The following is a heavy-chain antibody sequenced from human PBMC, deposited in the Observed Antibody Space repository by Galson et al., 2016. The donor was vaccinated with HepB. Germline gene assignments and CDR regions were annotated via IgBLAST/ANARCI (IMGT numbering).Heavy chain of an antibody. CDR3: ARDFVGETPVVFPSTWFDP. V-gene: IGHV1-2*06. CDR1: GYIFTGYY. D-gene: IGHD2-21*01. CDR2: INPNSGGT. Sequence: SVKVSCKASGYIFTGYYIHWLRQAPGQGLEWMGRINPNSGGTNSAQRFKGRVTMTTDTSSSTAFMDLSGLTSDDTAVYYCARDFVGETPVVFPSTWFDPWGQGTLVIVSS. J-gene: IGHJ5*02.